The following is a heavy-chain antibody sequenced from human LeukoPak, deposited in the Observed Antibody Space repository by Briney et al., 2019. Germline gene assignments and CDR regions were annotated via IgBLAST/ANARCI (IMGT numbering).Heavy chain of an antibody. CDR2: IYTSGST. D-gene: IGHD2-15*01. J-gene: IGHJ3*02. CDR1: GGSISSGSYY. V-gene: IGHV4-61*02. CDR3: ASPYCSGGSCYNDAFDI. Sequence: SQTLSLTCTVSGGSISSGSYYWSWIRQPAGKGLEWIGRIYTSGSTNYNPSLKSRVTISVDTSKNQFSLKLSSVTAADTAVYYCASPYCSGGSCYNDAFDIWGQGTMVTVSS.